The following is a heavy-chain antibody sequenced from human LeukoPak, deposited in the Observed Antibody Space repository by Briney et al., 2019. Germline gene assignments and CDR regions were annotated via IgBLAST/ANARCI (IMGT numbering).Heavy chain of an antibody. V-gene: IGHV3-15*01. D-gene: IGHD3-10*01. CDR1: GFTFSIGW. CDR2: IQSNADGGTT. Sequence: GGSLRLSCAASGFTFSIGWMSWVRQAPGKGLGWVGRIQSNADGGTTVYTAPVKGRFTISRDDSSETLYLHMNRLKTEDTGVYYCTIEDAELAPEYWGQGTLVTVSS. J-gene: IGHJ4*02. CDR3: TIEDAELAPEY.